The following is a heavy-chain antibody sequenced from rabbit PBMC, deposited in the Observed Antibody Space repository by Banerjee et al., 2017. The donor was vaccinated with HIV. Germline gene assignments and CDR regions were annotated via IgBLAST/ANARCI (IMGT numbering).Heavy chain of an antibody. Sequence: QEQLVESGGGLVQPGGSLKLSCKVSGFDLSNYGVSWVRQAPGKGLEWIGYIDPIFSSTHYAPWVNGRFTISSHNAQNTLYLQLNSLTAADTATYFCVRDYKFYFNLWGPGTLVTVS. CDR2: IDPIFSST. D-gene: IGHD1-1*01. CDR3: VRDYKFYFNL. CDR1: GFDLSNYG. J-gene: IGHJ4*01. V-gene: IGHV1S8*01.